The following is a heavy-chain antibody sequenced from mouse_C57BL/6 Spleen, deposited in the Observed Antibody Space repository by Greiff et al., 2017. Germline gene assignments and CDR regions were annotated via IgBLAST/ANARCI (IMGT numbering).Heavy chain of an antibody. D-gene: IGHD1-1*01. CDR1: GYTFTSYG. Sequence: VKLMESGAELARPGASVKLSCKASGYTFTSYGISWVKQRTGQGLEWIGEIYPRSGNTYYNEKFKGKATLTADKSSSTAYMELRSLTSEDSAVYFCARSLIYYYGSSPPWFAYWGQGTLVTVSA. CDR3: ARSLIYYYGSSPPWFAY. J-gene: IGHJ3*01. CDR2: IYPRSGNT. V-gene: IGHV1-81*01.